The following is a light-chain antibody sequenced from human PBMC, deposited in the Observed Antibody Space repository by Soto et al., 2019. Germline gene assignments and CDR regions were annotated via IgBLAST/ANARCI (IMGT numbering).Light chain of an antibody. CDR3: QQYGSSPWT. V-gene: IGKV3-20*01. J-gene: IGKJ1*01. CDR1: QSVSSNY. Sequence: EIVLTQPPGTRSLSPGERATLSCRASQSVSSNYLAWYQQKPGQAPRPLIYGASSRATGIPDRFSGSGAGTDFTLTISRLESEDFAVYYCQQYGSSPWTFGQGTKVEIK. CDR2: GAS.